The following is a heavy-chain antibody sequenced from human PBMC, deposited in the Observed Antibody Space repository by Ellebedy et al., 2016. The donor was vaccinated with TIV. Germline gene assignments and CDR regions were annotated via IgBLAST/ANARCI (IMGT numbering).Heavy chain of an antibody. CDR1: GFSLNSSGVG. CDR2: IYGNDDE. CDR3: AHTYGSGSYVRYYIDY. J-gene: IGHJ4*02. Sequence: SGPTLVXPTQTLTLTCIFSGFSLNSSGVGVGWIRQPPGKALEWLALIYGNDDERYSPSLKTRLTVTKDISKNQVVLTMTNMDPVDTATYYCAHTYGSGSYVRYYIDYWGQGTQVTVSS. D-gene: IGHD3-10*01. V-gene: IGHV2-5*01.